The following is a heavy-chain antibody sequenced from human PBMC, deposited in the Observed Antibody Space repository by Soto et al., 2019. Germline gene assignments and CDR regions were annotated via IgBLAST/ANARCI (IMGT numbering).Heavy chain of an antibody. CDR2: LSSDGFGA. CDR1: GFSLSPYW. D-gene: IGHD3-16*01. CDR3: ARDLGGPDY. Sequence: PGGSLRLSCGVSGFSLSPYWMHWVRQAPGRGLEWVSRLSSDGFGAAYADSVKGRFFISRDIARNTLFLQMNSLRADDTAVYYCARDLGGPDYWGRGTSVTVSS. V-gene: IGHV3-74*03. J-gene: IGHJ4*02.